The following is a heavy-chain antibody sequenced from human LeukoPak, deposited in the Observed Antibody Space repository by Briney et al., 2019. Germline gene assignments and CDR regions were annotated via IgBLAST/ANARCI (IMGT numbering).Heavy chain of an antibody. CDR1: GGSFSGYY. Sequence: SETLSLTCAVYGGSFSGYYWSWIRQPPGKGLEWIGEINHSGSTNYNPSPKSRVTISVDTSKNQFSLKLSSVTAADTAVYYCAREGARGGRPFDPWGQGTLVTVSS. CDR3: AREGARGGRPFDP. J-gene: IGHJ5*02. D-gene: IGHD2-15*01. CDR2: INHSGST. V-gene: IGHV4-34*01.